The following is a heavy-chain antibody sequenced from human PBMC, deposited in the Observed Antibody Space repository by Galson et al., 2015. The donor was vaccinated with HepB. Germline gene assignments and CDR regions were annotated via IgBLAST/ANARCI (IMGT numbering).Heavy chain of an antibody. CDR1: GYSFTSYW. Sequence: QSGAEVKKPGESLKISCKGLGYSFTSYWIGWVRQMPGKGLEWMGIIYPGGSDARFSPSFQGQVTMSVDKSISTAYLQWNSLKASDPAIYYCARITGGEYFQYWGQGALVTV. J-gene: IGHJ1*01. CDR3: ARITGGEYFQY. CDR2: IYPGGSDA. D-gene: IGHD3-10*01. V-gene: IGHV5-51*03.